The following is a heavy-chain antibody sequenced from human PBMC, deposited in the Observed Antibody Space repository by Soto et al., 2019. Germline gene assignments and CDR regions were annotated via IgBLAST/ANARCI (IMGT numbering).Heavy chain of an antibody. CDR1: GGVFSNYA. V-gene: IGHV1-69*01. CDR3: ARASHYLSTEYYFDN. Sequence: QVQLVQSGAAVKKPGSSVKVSCKASGGVFSNYALTWVRQAPGQGLEWVGGIVPVFGTPNYAPKFQGRVTVTADESTRTGYMELSSLTDEDTAMYYCARASHYLSTEYYFDNWGQGTLVTVSS. CDR2: IVPVFGTP. D-gene: IGHD3-22*01. J-gene: IGHJ5*02.